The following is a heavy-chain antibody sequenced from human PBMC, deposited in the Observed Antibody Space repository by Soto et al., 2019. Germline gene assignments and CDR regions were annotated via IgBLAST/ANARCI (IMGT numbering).Heavy chain of an antibody. CDR1: GYSFTSYW. CDR2: TDPSDSYT. V-gene: IGHV5-10-1*01. J-gene: IGHJ4*02. Sequence: HGESLKISCKGSGYSFTSYWISWVRQMPGKGLEWMGRTDPSDSYTNYSPSFQGHVTTSADKSISTAYLQWSSLKASDTAMYYCARSPPLPDDYWGQGTLVTVSS. CDR3: ARSPPLPDDY.